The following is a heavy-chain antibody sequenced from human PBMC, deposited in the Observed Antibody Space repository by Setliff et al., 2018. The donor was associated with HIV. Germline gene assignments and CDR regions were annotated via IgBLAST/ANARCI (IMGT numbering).Heavy chain of an antibody. CDR2: IYHDGST. V-gene: IGHV4-38-2*02. CDR3: ARYYGSGTYHRWFDP. J-gene: IGHJ5*02. D-gene: IGHD3-10*01. CDR1: GYPITNGYY. Sequence: SETLSLTCSVSGYPITNGYYWGWIRQPPGKGLEWVGSIYHDGSTYYNPSLRSRVTISVDTSKNQFSLKLSSVTAADTAVYYCARYYGSGTYHRWFDPWGQGTPVTVPQ.